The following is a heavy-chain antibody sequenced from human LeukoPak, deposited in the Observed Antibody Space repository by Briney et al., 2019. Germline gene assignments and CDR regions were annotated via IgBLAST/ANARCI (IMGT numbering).Heavy chain of an antibody. V-gene: IGHV3-7*04. D-gene: IGHD6-19*01. CDR3: VRGGRSGGSEY. CDR2: IKQDGSEK. J-gene: IGHJ4*02. CDR1: GFTFSSYW. Sequence: GGSLRLSCAASGFTFSSYWMSWVRQAPGKGLEWVANIKQDGSEKYYVDSVKGRFTISRDNAKNSLYLQINSLRAEDTAVYYCVRGGRSGGSEYWGQGTLVTVSS.